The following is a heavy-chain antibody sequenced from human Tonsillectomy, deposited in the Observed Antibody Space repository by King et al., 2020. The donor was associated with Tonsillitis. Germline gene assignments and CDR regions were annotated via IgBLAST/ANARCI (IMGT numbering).Heavy chain of an antibody. CDR2: IYYSGST. CDR1: GGSISSRSYH. D-gene: IGHD6-13*01. J-gene: IGHJ4*02. Sequence: LQLQESGPGLVKPSETLSLTCTVSGGSISSRSYHWGWIRQSPGKGLEWIANIYYSGSTYYNPSLKSRVIISVDTSKNHFSLKLNSVTAADTAVYYCARQRYYSSSGYWGYYFDYWGQGTLVTVSS. CDR3: ARQRYYSSSGYWGYYFDY. V-gene: IGHV4-39*01.